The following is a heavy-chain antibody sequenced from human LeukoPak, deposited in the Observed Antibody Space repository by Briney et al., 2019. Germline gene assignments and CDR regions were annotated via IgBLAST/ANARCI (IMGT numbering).Heavy chain of an antibody. J-gene: IGHJ3*02. CDR2: FDPEDGET. CDR3: AVAYCGGDCSPGRAFDI. Sequence: ASVKVSCKVSGYTLTELSMHWVRQAPGKGLEWMGGFDPEDGETIYARKFQGRVTMTEDTSTDTAYMELSSLRSEDTAVYYCAVAYCGGDCSPGRAFDIWGQGTMVTVSS. CDR1: GYTLTELS. V-gene: IGHV1-24*01. D-gene: IGHD2-21*02.